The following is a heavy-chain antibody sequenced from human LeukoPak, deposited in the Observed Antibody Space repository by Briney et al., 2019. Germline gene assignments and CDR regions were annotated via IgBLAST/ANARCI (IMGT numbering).Heavy chain of an antibody. Sequence: SETLSLTCAVYGGSFSGYYWSWIRQPPGKGLEWIGETNHSGSTNYNPSLKSRVTISVDTSKNQFSLKLSSVTAADTAVYYCARVSMVRGVIIVDYYYGMDVWGQGTTVTVSS. V-gene: IGHV4-34*01. J-gene: IGHJ6*02. D-gene: IGHD3-10*01. CDR1: GGSFSGYY. CDR3: ARVSMVRGVIIVDYYYGMDV. CDR2: TNHSGST.